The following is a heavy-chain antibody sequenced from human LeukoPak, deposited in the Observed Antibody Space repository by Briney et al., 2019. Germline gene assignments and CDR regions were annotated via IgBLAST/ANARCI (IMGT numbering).Heavy chain of an antibody. V-gene: IGHV4-59*01. D-gene: IGHD3-9*01. Sequence: SETLSLTCTVSGGSISSYYWSWIRQPPGKGLEWIGNIYCSGSTNHNPSLKSRVTISVDTSKNQFSLKLRSVTAADTAVYYCARGEYDILTGQKHNWFDPWGQGTLVTVSS. CDR2: IYCSGST. CDR3: ARGEYDILTGQKHNWFDP. CDR1: GGSISSYY. J-gene: IGHJ5*02.